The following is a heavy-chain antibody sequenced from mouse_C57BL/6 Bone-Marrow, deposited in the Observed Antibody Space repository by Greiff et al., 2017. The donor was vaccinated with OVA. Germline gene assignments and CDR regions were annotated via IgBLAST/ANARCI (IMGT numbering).Heavy chain of an antibody. CDR2: IDPSDSYT. J-gene: IGHJ4*01. CDR3: ARFYAMDY. V-gene: IGHV1-59*01. Sequence: VQLQQPGAELVRPGTSVKLSCKASGYTFTSYWMHWVKQRPGQGLEWIGVIDPSDSYTNYNQKFKGKATLTVDTSSSTAYMQLSSLTSEDSAAYYCARFYAMDYWGQGTSVTVSS. CDR1: GYTFTSYW.